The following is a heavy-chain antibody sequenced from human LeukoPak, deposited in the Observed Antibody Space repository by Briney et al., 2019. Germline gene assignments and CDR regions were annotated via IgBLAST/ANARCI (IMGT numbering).Heavy chain of an antibody. D-gene: IGHD2-8*01. V-gene: IGHV4-59*01. J-gene: IGHJ6*03. CDR2: IYYSGST. Sequence: SETLSLTCTVSGGSISSYYWSWIRQPPGKGLEWIGYIYYSGSTNYNPSLKSRVTISVDTSKNQFSLKLSSVTAADTAVYYCARGVGYCTNGVCFYYYYYYMDVWGKGTTVTVSS. CDR1: GGSISSYY. CDR3: ARGVGYCTNGVCFYYYYYYMDV.